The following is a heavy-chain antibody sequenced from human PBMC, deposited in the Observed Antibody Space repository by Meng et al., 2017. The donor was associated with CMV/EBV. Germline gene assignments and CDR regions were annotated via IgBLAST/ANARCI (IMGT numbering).Heavy chain of an antibody. CDR3: ARYPFGSHVYDSSGYGMDV. V-gene: IGHV3-21*01. D-gene: IGHD3-22*01. CDR1: GFTFSSYS. CDR2: ISSSSSYI. J-gene: IGHJ6*02. Sequence: GESLKISCAASGFTFSSYSMNWVHQAPGKGLEWVSSISSSSSYIYYADSVKGRFTISRDNAKNSLYLQMNSLRAEDTAVYYCARYPFGSHVYDSSGYGMDVWGQGTMVTVSS.